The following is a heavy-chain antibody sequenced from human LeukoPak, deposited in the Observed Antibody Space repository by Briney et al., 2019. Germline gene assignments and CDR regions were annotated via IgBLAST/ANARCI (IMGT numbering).Heavy chain of an antibody. Sequence: PGGSLRLSCAASGFTFSSYAMSWVRQAAGTGLEWVSAISGSGGSTYYADSVKARFTISRDNSKNTLYLQMNSLRAEDTAVYYCAKDLPPNMVGATLPFDYWGQGTLVTVSS. J-gene: IGHJ4*02. D-gene: IGHD1-26*01. V-gene: IGHV3-23*01. CDR3: AKDLPPNMVGATLPFDY. CDR2: ISGSGGST. CDR1: GFTFSSYA.